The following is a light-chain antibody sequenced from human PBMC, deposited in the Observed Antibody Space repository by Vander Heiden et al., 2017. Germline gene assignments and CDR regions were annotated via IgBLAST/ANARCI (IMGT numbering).Light chain of an antibody. CDR1: QDISNY. J-gene: IGKJ3*01. CDR3: QQYGNPLFT. Sequence: DIQMTQSPSSLSASVGDRVTITCQASQDISNYLNWYQQKPGKAPKLLIYDASNLETGVPSRFSGSGSGTDFTFTISSLQPEDIATYYCQQYGNPLFTFGPGTKVDIK. CDR2: DAS. V-gene: IGKV1-33*01.